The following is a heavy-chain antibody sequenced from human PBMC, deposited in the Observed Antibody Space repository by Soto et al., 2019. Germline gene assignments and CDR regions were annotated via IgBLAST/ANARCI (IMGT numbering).Heavy chain of an antibody. V-gene: IGHV4-31*03. CDR2: IYYSGST. Sequence: SETLSLTCTVSGGSISSDGYYWSWIRQHPGKGLEWIGYIYYSGSTYYNPSLKSRVTISVDTSKNQFSLKLSSVTAADTAVYYCARELVTLVRGGLYYYYGMDVWGQGTTVTAP. CDR1: GGSISSDGYY. J-gene: IGHJ6*02. D-gene: IGHD3-10*01. CDR3: ARELVTLVRGGLYYYYGMDV.